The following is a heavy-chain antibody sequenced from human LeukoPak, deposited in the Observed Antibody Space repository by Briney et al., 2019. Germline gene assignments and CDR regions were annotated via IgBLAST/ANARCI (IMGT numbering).Heavy chain of an antibody. Sequence: GGSLRLSCAASGFTFSSYGMHWVRQAPGKGLEWVAVICYDGSNKYYADSVKGRFTISRDNSKNTLYLQMNSLRAEDTAVYYCAKDRWLWPWGQGTMVTVSS. CDR2: ICYDGSNK. J-gene: IGHJ3*01. CDR3: AKDRWLWP. D-gene: IGHD2-21*01. CDR1: GFTFSSYG. V-gene: IGHV3-33*06.